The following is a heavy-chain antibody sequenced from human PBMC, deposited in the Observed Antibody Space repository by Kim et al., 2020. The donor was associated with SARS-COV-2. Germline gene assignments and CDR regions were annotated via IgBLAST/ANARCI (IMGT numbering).Heavy chain of an antibody. CDR1: GFTFSSYA. CDR3: AKDLYSGGELLYGYYFDY. D-gene: IGHD3-10*01. CDR2: ISGSGGST. V-gene: IGHV3-23*01. J-gene: IGHJ4*02. Sequence: GGSLRLSCAASGFTFSSYAMSWVRQAPGKGLEWVSAISGSGGSTYYADSVKGRFTISRDNSKNTLYLQMNSLRAEDTAVYYCAKDLYSGGELLYGYYFDYWGQGTLVTVSS.